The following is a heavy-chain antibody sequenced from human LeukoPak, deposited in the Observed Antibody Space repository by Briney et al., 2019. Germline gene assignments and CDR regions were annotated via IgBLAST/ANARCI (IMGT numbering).Heavy chain of an antibody. CDR1: GFTFDDYA. J-gene: IGHJ4*02. CDR3: AKDIGSGWPPSGFDY. D-gene: IGHD6-19*01. Sequence: PGRSLRLSCAASGFTFDDYAMDWVRQAPGKGLEWVSGISWNSGRIGYADSVKGRFTISRDNAKNSLFLQMNSLRAEDTALYYCAKDIGSGWPPSGFDYWGQGTLVTVSS. V-gene: IGHV3-9*01. CDR2: ISWNSGRI.